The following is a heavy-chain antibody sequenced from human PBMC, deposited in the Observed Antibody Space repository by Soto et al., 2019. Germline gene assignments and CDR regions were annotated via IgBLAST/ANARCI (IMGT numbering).Heavy chain of an antibody. D-gene: IGHD5-12*01. CDR3: AKSGGYRASPGLAAG. CDR1: GDSVSSNSAA. Sequence: SQTLSLTCAISGDSVSSNSAAWNWIRQSPSRGLEWLGRTYYRSKWYSDYAGSVKSRITINPDASKNQFSLQLNSVTPEDTAVYYCAKSGGYRASPGLAAGWGQGSLVIVSS. V-gene: IGHV6-1*01. J-gene: IGHJ4*02. CDR2: TYYRSKWYS.